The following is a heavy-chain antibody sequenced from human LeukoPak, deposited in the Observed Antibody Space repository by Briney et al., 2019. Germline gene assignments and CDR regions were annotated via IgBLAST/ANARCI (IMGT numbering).Heavy chain of an antibody. V-gene: IGHV1-69*05. J-gene: IGHJ3*02. D-gene: IGHD3-22*01. CDR2: IIPIFGTA. CDR1: GGTFSSYG. Sequence: SVKVSCKGSGGTFSSYGISWVRQAPGQGLEWMGGIIPIFGTANYAQKFQGRVTITTDESTSTAYMELSSLRSEDTAVYYCAGRVYYYDSSGYRLDAFDIWGQGTMVTVSS. CDR3: AGRVYYYDSSGYRLDAFDI.